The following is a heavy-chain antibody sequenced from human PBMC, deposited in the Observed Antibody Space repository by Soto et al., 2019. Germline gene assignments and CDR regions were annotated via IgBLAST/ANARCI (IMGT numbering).Heavy chain of an antibody. CDR1: GGSISSDYW. D-gene: IGHD6-19*01. V-gene: IGHV4-4*02. Sequence: QVQLQESGPGLVKPSGTLSLTCAVSGGSISSDYWWTWVRQPPGKGLEWIAEMYHSGSTNYNPSLKRRVTMSVDKSKNQISLKLSSVTAADTAVYYCARVLSSGWSRFDYWGQGTLVTVSS. CDR3: ARVLSSGWSRFDY. CDR2: MYHSGST. J-gene: IGHJ4*02.